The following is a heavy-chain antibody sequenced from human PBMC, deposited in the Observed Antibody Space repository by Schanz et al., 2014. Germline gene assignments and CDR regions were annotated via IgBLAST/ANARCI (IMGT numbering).Heavy chain of an antibody. D-gene: IGHD3-10*01. CDR3: AKDGPGGSGSYSADGGMDV. J-gene: IGHJ6*02. CDR1: GFTFSDYW. CDR2: IKHDGSVK. V-gene: IGHV3-7*01. Sequence: EVHLLDSGGGLVQPGGSLRLSCTASGFTFSDYWMSWVRQAPGKGPEWVANIKHDGSVKDYVDSVEGRFTISRDNAKRSLFLQMNSLRVEDTAVYYCAKDGPGGSGSYSADGGMDVWGQGTTVTVSS.